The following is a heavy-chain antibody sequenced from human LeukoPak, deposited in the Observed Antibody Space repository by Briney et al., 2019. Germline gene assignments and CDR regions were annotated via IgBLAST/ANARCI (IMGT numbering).Heavy chain of an antibody. V-gene: IGHV3-23*01. CDR1: GFTFSDYY. CDR2: ISGSGGST. J-gene: IGHJ4*02. CDR3: AKAGATSGCY. D-gene: IGHD1-26*01. Sequence: PGGSLRLSCAASGFTFSDYYMSWIRQAPGKGLEWVSTISGSGGSTYYADSVKGRFTSSRDNSKNTLYLQMNSLRADDTALYYCAKAGATSGCYWGQGTLVTVSS.